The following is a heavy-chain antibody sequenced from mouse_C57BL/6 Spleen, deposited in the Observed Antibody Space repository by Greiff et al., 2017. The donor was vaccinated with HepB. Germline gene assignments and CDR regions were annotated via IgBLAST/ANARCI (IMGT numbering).Heavy chain of an antibody. V-gene: IGHV14-1*01. D-gene: IGHD2-5*01. J-gene: IGHJ3*01. CDR3: TTPPSYYSNYSY. CDR2: IDPEDGDT. Sequence: VHVKQSGAELVRPGASVKLSCTASGFNIKDYYMHWVKQRPEQGLEWIGRIDPEDGDTEYAPKFQGKATMTADTSSNTAYLQLSSLTSEDTAVYYCTTPPSYYSNYSYWGQGTLVTVSA. CDR1: GFNIKDYY.